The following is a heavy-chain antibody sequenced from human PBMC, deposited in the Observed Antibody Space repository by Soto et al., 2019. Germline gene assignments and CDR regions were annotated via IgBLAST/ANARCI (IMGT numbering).Heavy chain of an antibody. J-gene: IGHJ6*03. V-gene: IGHV4-34*01. CDR1: GGSFSGYY. CDR3: ARGGDYGAYVAPLVYYYYMDV. Sequence: QVQLQQWGAGLLKPSETLSLTCAVYGGSFSGYYWSWIRQPPGKGLEWIGEINHSGSTNYNPSLKSRVTISVDTSKHQFSLKLSSVTAADTAVYYCARGGDYGAYVAPLVYYYYMDVWGKGTTVTVSS. CDR2: INHSGST. D-gene: IGHD4-17*01.